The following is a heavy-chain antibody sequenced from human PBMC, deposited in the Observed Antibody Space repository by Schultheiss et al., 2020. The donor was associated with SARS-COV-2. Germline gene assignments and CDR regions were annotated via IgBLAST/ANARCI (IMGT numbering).Heavy chain of an antibody. J-gene: IGHJ3*02. Sequence: GESLKISCAASGFTFSSYAMSWVRQAPGKGLEWVSYISSSGSTIYYADSVKGRFTISRDNAKNSLYLQMNSLRAEDTAVYYCARPFPNGIDAFDIWGQGTMVTVSS. V-gene: IGHV3-48*03. CDR1: GFTFSSYA. CDR2: ISSSGSTI. D-gene: IGHD1-26*01. CDR3: ARPFPNGIDAFDI.